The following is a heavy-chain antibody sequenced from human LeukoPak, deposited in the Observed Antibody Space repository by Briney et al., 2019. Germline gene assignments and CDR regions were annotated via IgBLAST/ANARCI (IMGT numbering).Heavy chain of an antibody. D-gene: IGHD3-22*01. CDR2: IYSGGRT. CDR1: GFIVSSNY. CDR3: AGENPDSSGYSNY. Sequence: GGSLRLSCAASGFIVSSNYMSWVRQAPGKGLEWASVIYSGGRTYYADSVKGRFTISRDNSKNTLYFQMSSLRAEDTAVYYCAGENPDSSGYSNYWGQGTLVTVSS. J-gene: IGHJ4*02. V-gene: IGHV3-53*01.